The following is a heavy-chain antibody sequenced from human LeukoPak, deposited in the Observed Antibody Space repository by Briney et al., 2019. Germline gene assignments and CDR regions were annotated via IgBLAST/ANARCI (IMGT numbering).Heavy chain of an antibody. V-gene: IGHV4-34*01. D-gene: IGHD3-3*01. J-gene: IGHJ5*02. Sequence: SETLSLTCAVYGGSFSGYYWSWIRQPPGKGLEWIGEINHSGSTNYNPSLKSRVTISVDTSKNQFSLKLSSVTAADTAVYYCARGSIFGSPWGQGTLVTVSS. CDR2: INHSGST. CDR3: ARGSIFGSP. CDR1: GGSFSGYY.